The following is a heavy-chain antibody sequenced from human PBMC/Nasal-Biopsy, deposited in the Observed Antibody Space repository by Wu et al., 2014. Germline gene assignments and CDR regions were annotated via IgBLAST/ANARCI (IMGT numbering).Heavy chain of an antibody. CDR3: ARNTHENTGYPTYGMDV. CDR2: ISGSSTYK. Sequence: LRLSCAASGFTFTNYGMNWVRQAPGKGLEWVSSISGSSTYKHYADSLRGRVTISRDNAKKSMYLQMNGLRVEDTAVYYCARNTHENTGYPTYGMDVWGQGTTVTVSS. CDR1: GFTFTNYG. J-gene: IGHJ6*02. D-gene: IGHD3-9*01. V-gene: IGHV3-21*01.